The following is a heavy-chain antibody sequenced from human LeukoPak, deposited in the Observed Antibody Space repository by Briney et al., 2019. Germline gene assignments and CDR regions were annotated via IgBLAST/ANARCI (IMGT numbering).Heavy chain of an antibody. CDR3: ARDPAAIGHWFDP. Sequence: PSETLSLTCTVSGGSISSGDYYWSWIRQPPGKGLEWIGYIYYSGSTYYNPSLKSRVTISVDTSKNQFSLKLSSVTAADTAVYYCARDPAAIGHWFDPWGQGTLVTVSS. J-gene: IGHJ5*02. CDR1: GGSISSGDYY. CDR2: IYYSGST. D-gene: IGHD2-2*02. V-gene: IGHV4-30-4*01.